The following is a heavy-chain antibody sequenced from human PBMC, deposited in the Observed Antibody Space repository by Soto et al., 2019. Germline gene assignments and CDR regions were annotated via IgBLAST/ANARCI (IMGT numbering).Heavy chain of an antibody. CDR3: AKPRAIFWWGVDWFDP. CDR2: ISGSGGST. Sequence: PGGSLRLSCAASGFTFSSYAMSWVRQAPGKGLEWVSAISGSGGSTYYADSVKGRFTISRDNSKNTLYLQMNSLRAEDTAVFYCAKPRAIFWWGVDWFDPWGQGTLVTVSS. J-gene: IGHJ5*02. CDR1: GFTFSSYA. V-gene: IGHV3-23*01. D-gene: IGHD3-3*01.